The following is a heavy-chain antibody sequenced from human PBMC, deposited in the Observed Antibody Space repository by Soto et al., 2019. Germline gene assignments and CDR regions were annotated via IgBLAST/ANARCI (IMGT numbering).Heavy chain of an antibody. V-gene: IGHV4-4*02. CDR3: AGVRQGCSANNCYFDP. CDR2: VHISGHS. Sequence: PSETLSLTCTLSGGSVRAPDWWNWVRQSPDKGLEWIAEVHISGHSNYSPSLRSRVSVSIDSSKNQFYLNLNSVTAADTAIYYCAGVRQGCSANNCYFDPWGQGTQVTVSS. CDR1: GGSVRAPDW. J-gene: IGHJ5*01. D-gene: IGHD1-1*01.